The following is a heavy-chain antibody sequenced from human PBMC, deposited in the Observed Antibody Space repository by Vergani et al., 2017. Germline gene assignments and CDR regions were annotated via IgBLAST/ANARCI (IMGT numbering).Heavy chain of an antibody. J-gene: IGHJ6*02. V-gene: IGHV4-38-2*01. CDR2: IYHSGST. CDR3: AGFYGDYANSYYYYYYGMDV. CDR1: GYSISSGYY. D-gene: IGHD4-17*01. Sequence: QVQLQESGPGLVKPSETLSLTCAVSGYSISSGYYWGWIRQPPGKGLEWIGSIYHSGSTYYNPSLKSRVTISVDTSKNQSSLKLSSVTAADTAVYYCAGFYGDYANSYYYYYYGMDVWGQGTTVTVSS.